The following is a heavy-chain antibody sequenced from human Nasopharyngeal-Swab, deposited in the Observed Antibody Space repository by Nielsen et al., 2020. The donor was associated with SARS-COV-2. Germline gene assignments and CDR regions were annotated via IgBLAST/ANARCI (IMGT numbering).Heavy chain of an antibody. J-gene: IGHJ3*01. V-gene: IGHV6-1*01. Sequence: SQTLSLTCAISRDSVSNDRAAWSWIRQSPSGGLEWPGRTWYRSQRNYDYAVSVRGRVAVNPDTSKNQFSLYLNSVTPDDTAVYYCARIQQQLPGIVWGQGTMVTVSS. CDR1: RDSVSNDRAA. CDR2: TWYRSQRNY. D-gene: IGHD6-13*01. CDR3: ARIQQQLPGIV.